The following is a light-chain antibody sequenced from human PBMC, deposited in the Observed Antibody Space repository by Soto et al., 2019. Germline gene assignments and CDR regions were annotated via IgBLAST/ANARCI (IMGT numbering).Light chain of an antibody. CDR1: QGLGTN. J-gene: IGKJ4*01. V-gene: IGKV3-15*01. Sequence: TGMTQSPATLSVSPGERATLSCRASQGLGTNLAWYQQRPGQAPRLLIYAASTRATGVPARFSGSGSETEFTLPITTLQSEDFAVYCCHQYNHWPLSFGVGTKVEIK. CDR3: HQYNHWPLS. CDR2: AAS.